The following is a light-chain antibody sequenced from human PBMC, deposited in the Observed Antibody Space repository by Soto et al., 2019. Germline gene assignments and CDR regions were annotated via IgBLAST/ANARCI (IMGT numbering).Light chain of an antibody. J-gene: IGLJ3*02. CDR3: SSYITITWV. CDR1: SSDLGGFNY. CDR2: DVT. V-gene: IGLV2-14*01. Sequence: QSALTQPASVSGSPGQSITISCTGTSSDLGGFNYVSWYQQYPGKAPKLLIFDVTNRPSGVSSRFSGSKSGNTASLTISGLQAEDEADYYCSSYITITWVFGGGTQLTVL.